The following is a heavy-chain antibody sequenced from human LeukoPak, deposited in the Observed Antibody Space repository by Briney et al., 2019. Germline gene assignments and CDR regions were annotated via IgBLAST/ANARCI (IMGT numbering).Heavy chain of an antibody. J-gene: IGHJ4*02. CDR2: ISSSSSYI. Sequence: PGGSLRLSCAASGFTFSSYSMNWVRQAPGKGLEWVSSISSSSSYIYYADSVKGRFTISRDNAKNSLYLQMNSLRAEDTAVYYCARDLIVATVPFDYWGQGTLVTVSS. D-gene: IGHD5-12*01. V-gene: IGHV3-21*01. CDR3: ARDLIVATVPFDY. CDR1: GFTFSSYS.